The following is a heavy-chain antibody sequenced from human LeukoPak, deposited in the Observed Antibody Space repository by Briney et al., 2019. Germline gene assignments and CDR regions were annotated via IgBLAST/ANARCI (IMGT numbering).Heavy chain of an antibody. J-gene: IGHJ4*02. V-gene: IGHV4-4*02. CDR1: GGSISSSNW. CDR3: ATLGEDY. Sequence: SGTPSLTCAVSGGSISSSNWWSWVRQPPGKGLEWIGEIYHSGSTNYDPSLKSRVTLSVDKSKKQFSLKLSSVTAADTAVYYCATLGEDYWGQGTLVTVSS. D-gene: IGHD3-16*01. CDR2: IYHSGST.